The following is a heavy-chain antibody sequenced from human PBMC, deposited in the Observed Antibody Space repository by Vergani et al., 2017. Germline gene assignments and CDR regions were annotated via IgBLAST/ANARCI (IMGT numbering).Heavy chain of an antibody. CDR3: YCDFWFGKGSVEV. Sequence: EVQLVESGGGLVQPGGPLTLSCAASGFTFSGSALHWVRQTSGRGVERIGRIRDKTYNYATAYAVWVKGRFLISRYASTETAYLQMNRLTIEDTAVYYCYCDFWFGKGSVEVWGKGTTVTVSS. D-gene: IGHD3-3*01. V-gene: IGHV3-73*02. CDR1: GFTFSGSA. CDR2: IRDKTYNYAT. J-gene: IGHJ6*04.